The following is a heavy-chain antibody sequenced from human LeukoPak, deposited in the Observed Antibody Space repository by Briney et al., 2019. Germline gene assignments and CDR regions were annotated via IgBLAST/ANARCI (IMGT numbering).Heavy chain of an antibody. V-gene: IGHV4-59*01. CDR1: GGSISSYY. J-gene: IGHJ6*03. D-gene: IGHD1-7*01. Sequence: SETLSLTCTVSGGSISSYYWSWIRQPPGKGLEWIGYIYYSGSTNYNPSLKSRVTISVDTSKNQFSLKLSSVTAADTAVYYCARGNWNYAWGVLQQSEEYYMDVWGKGTTVTVSS. CDR3: ARGNWNYAWGVLQQSEEYYMDV. CDR2: IYYSGST.